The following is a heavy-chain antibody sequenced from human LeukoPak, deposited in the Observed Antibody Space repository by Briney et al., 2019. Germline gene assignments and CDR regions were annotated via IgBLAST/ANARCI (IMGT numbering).Heavy chain of an antibody. J-gene: IGHJ4*02. CDR3: AKDFLAPILTGQETHDY. CDR1: GFTVSSNY. D-gene: IGHD3-9*01. V-gene: IGHV3-53*05. CDR2: TVSGNGEST. Sequence: GGSLRLSCAASGFTVSSNYMSWVRQAPGKGLEWVSTVSGNGESTFYADSVKGRFTISRANSKNTLYLQMNSLRAEDTAVYYCAKDFLAPILTGQETHDYWGQGTLVTVSS.